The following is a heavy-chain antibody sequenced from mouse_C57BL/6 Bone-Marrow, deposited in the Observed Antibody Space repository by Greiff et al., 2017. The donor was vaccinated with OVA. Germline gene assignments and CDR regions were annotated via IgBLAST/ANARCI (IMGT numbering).Heavy chain of an antibody. CDR1: GYTFTSYG. V-gene: IGHV1-81*01. J-gene: IGHJ2*01. CDR3: ARGGYYYFDY. D-gene: IGHD2-3*01. CDR2: IYPRSGNT. Sequence: ESGAELARPGASVKLSCKASGYTFTSYGISWVKQRTGQGLEWIGEIYPRSGNTYYNEKFKGKATLTADKSSSTAYMELRSLTSEDSAVYFCARGGYYYFDYWGQGTTLTVSS.